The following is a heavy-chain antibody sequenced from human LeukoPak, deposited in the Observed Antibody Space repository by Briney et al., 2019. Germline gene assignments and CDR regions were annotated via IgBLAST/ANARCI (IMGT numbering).Heavy chain of an antibody. J-gene: IGHJ4*02. CDR1: GGSISSSTYY. Sequence: PSETLSLTCTVSGGSISSSTYYWGWIRQPPGKGLEWLGSIYYSGSTYQNPSLKSRVTMSVDTSKNQFSLRLSSVTAADTAVYYCASLEKWGQGMLVTVSS. D-gene: IGHD3-3*01. CDR3: ASLEK. CDR2: IYYSGST. V-gene: IGHV4-39*01.